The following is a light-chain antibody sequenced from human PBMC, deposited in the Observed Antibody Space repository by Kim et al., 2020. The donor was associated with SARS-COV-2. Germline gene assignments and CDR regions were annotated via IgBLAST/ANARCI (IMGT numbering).Light chain of an antibody. Sequence: QSVVTQPASVSGSPGQSITISCTGTSSDIGAYDYVSWYQQHPGKPPQLIISDVTNRPSGVSDRFSGSKSGNTASLTISGLQAEDQADYYCSSYARGVIRLFGGGTQLTVL. CDR3: SSYARGVIRL. CDR1: SSDIGAYDY. CDR2: DVT. J-gene: IGLJ3*02. V-gene: IGLV2-14*03.